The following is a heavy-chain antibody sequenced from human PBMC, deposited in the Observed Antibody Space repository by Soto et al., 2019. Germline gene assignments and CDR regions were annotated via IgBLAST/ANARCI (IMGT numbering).Heavy chain of an antibody. Sequence: SETLSLTCSVSGGSIGSYYWSWIRQPPGKGLEWIGYIYYSGSTNYNPSLKSRVTISLDTSKNQFSLQVRSATAADTAVYYCARDLKEYCSDGKCNWFDPWGQGTLVTVSS. J-gene: IGHJ5*02. D-gene: IGHD2-15*01. CDR3: ARDLKEYCSDGKCNWFDP. CDR2: IYYSGST. V-gene: IGHV4-59*01. CDR1: GGSIGSYY.